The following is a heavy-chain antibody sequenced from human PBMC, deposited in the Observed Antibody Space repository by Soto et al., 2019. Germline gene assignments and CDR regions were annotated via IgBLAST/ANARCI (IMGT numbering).Heavy chain of an antibody. Sequence: GGSLRLSCAASGFTFSTYGMHWVRQAPGKGLEWVAVIWRDGRNKNYADSVKGRFTLSRDNSKNTLYLQMNSLGAEDTAAYYCTGEVASGYWGQGTLVTVSS. D-gene: IGHD2-8*02. CDR3: TGEVASGY. CDR1: GFTFSTYG. CDR2: IWRDGRNK. J-gene: IGHJ4*02. V-gene: IGHV3-33*03.